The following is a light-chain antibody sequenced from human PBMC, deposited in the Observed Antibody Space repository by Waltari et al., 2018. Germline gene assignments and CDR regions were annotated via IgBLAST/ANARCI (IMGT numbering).Light chain of an antibody. CDR3: QNHERLPAT. J-gene: IGKJ1*01. Sequence: EIVLTQSPGTLSLSPGERATLSCRASQSIGRYLVRYQQKPGQAPRLLLYAASSRATGIPDRFSGSGSGTDFSLTISRLEPEDFAVYYCQNHERLPATFGQGTKVEIK. CDR2: AAS. V-gene: IGKV3-20*01. CDR1: QSIGRY.